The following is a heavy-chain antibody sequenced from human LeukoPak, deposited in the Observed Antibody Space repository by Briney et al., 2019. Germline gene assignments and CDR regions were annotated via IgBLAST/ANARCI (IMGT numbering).Heavy chain of an antibody. CDR2: ISGYNGNT. Sequence: ASVKVSCKASGYTFTNYGISWVRQAPGQGLEWMGWISGYNGNTKYAQKVQGRVTMTTDTSTSTAYMDLGSVRSDDTAAYYCARTYYYDTSGYYQFDYWGQGTLVTVSS. CDR3: ARTYYYDTSGYYQFDY. J-gene: IGHJ4*02. V-gene: IGHV1-18*01. D-gene: IGHD3-22*01. CDR1: GYTFTNYG.